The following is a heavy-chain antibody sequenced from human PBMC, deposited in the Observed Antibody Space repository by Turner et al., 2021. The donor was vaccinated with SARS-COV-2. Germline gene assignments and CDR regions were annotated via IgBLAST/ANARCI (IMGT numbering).Heavy chain of an antibody. CDR2: FRSKAYGGTT. CDR3: TSDSSGYYGEGGDY. CDR1: GFTFGDYA. Sequence: EVQLVESGGGLVQPGRSLRLSCTASGFTFGDYAMSWFRQAPGKGLEWVGFFRSKAYGGTTEYAASVKGRFTISRDDSKSIAYLQMNSLKTEDTAVYYCTSDSSGYYGEGGDYWGQGTLVTVSS. J-gene: IGHJ4*02. V-gene: IGHV3-49*03. D-gene: IGHD3-22*01.